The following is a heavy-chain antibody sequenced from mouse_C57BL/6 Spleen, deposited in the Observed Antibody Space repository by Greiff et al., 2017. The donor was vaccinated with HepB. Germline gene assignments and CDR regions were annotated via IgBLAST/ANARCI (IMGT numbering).Heavy chain of an antibody. Sequence: EVKLMESGGGLVKPGGSLKLSCAASGFTFSDYGMHWVRQAPEKGLEWVAYISSGSSTIYYADTVKGRFTISRDNAKNTLFLQMTSLRSEDTAMYYCARTGQPLYYAMDYWGQGTSVTVSS. D-gene: IGHD6-1*01. V-gene: IGHV5-17*01. CDR1: GFTFSDYG. J-gene: IGHJ4*01. CDR3: ARTGQPLYYAMDY. CDR2: ISSGSSTI.